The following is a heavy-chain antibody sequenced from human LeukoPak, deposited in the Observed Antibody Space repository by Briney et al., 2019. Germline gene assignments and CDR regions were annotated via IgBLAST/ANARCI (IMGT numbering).Heavy chain of an antibody. Sequence: SETLSLTCTVSGGSISSYYWSWIRQPPGKGLEWIGSIYYSGSTYYNPSLKSRVTISVDTSKNQFSLKLSSVTAADTAVYYCARRGGLAVVNDAFDIWGQGTMVTVSS. CDR2: IYYSGST. CDR1: GGSISSYY. J-gene: IGHJ3*02. D-gene: IGHD6-19*01. CDR3: ARRGGLAVVNDAFDI. V-gene: IGHV4-39*01.